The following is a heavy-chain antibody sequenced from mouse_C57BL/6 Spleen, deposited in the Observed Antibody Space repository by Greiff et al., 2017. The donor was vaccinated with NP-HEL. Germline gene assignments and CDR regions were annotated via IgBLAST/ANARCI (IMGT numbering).Heavy chain of an antibody. V-gene: IGHV1-66*01. CDR3: ARTDYSNYADY. CDR2: IYPGSGNT. Sequence: VQRVESGPELVKPGASVKKSCKASGYSFTSYYIHWVKQRPGQGLEWIGWIYPGSGNTKYNEKFKGKATLTADTSSSTAYMQLSSLTSEDSAVYYCARTDYSNYADYWGQGTTLTVSS. J-gene: IGHJ2*01. CDR1: GYSFTSYY. D-gene: IGHD2-5*01.